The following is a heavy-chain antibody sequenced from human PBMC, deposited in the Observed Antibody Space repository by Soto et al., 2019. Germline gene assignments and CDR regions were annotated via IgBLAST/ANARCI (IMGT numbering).Heavy chain of an antibody. V-gene: IGHV1-2*02. J-gene: IGHJ5*02. CDR3: ARDRSSWQENWFDP. CDR2: INPNSGGT. Sequence: ASVKVSCKASGYTFTGYYMHWVRQAPGQGLEWMGWINPNSGGTNYAQKFQGRVTMTRDTSISTAYMELSRLRSDDTAVYYCARDRSSWQENWFDPRGQGTLVTVSS. CDR1: GYTFTGYY. D-gene: IGHD6-13*01.